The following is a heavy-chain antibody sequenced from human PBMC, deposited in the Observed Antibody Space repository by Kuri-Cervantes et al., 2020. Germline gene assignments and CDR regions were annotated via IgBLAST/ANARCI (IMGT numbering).Heavy chain of an antibody. CDR1: GFTFSSYE. CDR2: ISSSGSTI. V-gene: IGHV3-48*03. D-gene: IGHD4-11*01. CDR3: ARDILRADDYSNSSAFDY. Sequence: GESLKISCAASGFTFSSYEMNWVRQAPGKGLEWVSYISSSGSTIYYADSVKGRFTISRDNAKNSLYLQMNSLRAEDTAVYYCARDILRADDYSNSSAFDYWGQGTLVTVSS. J-gene: IGHJ4*02.